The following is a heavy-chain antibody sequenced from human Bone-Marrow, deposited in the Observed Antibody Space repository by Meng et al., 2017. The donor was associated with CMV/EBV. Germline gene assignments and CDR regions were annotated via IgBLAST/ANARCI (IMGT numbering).Heavy chain of an antibody. CDR1: GFTFSSYG. D-gene: IGHD4-11*01. Sequence: GESLKISCAASGFTFSSYGMHWVRQAPGKGREWVAFIRYDGSNKYYADSVKGRFTISRDNSKNTLYLQMNSLRAEDTAVYYCAKERLQVVWFDPWGQGTLVTVSS. V-gene: IGHV3-30*02. J-gene: IGHJ5*02. CDR2: IRYDGSNK. CDR3: AKERLQVVWFDP.